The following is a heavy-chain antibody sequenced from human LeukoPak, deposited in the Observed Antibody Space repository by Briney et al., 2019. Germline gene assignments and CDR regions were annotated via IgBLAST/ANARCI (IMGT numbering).Heavy chain of an antibody. CDR1: GGSISSYY. CDR3: ATTPREYSRTWYYFDY. D-gene: IGHD6-13*01. CDR2: IYYSGST. Sequence: SETLSLTCTVSGGSISSYYWSWIRQPPGKGLEWIGYIYYSGSTNYNPSLKSRVTISVDTSKKQFSLNLSSVTAADTAVYYCATTPREYSRTWYYFDYWGQGILVTVSS. J-gene: IGHJ4*02. V-gene: IGHV4-59*08.